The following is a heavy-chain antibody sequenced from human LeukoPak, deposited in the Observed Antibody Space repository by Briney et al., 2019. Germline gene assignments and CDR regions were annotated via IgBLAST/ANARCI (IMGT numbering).Heavy chain of an antibody. Sequence: SETLSLTCAVYGGSFSGYYWSWIRQPPGKGLEWIGEINHSGSTNYNPSLKSRVTISVDTSKNQFSLKLSSVTAADTAVYYCATLGEYYDSSGYYYNWGQGTLVTVSS. D-gene: IGHD3-22*01. J-gene: IGHJ4*02. V-gene: IGHV4-34*01. CDR3: ATLGEYYDSSGYYYN. CDR2: INHSGST. CDR1: GGSFSGYY.